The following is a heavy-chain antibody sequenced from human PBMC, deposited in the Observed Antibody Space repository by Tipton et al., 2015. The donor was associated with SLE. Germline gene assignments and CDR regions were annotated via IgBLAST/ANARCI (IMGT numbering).Heavy chain of an antibody. CDR1: GGSISSYY. CDR3: ASIIEDSSGWYGYFQH. V-gene: IGHV4-59*12. D-gene: IGHD6-19*01. J-gene: IGHJ1*01. CDR2: IYYSGST. Sequence: TLSLTCTVSGGSISSYYWSWIRQPPGKGLEWIGTIYYSGSTYYNPSLKSRVTIPVGTSKKQFSLKLSSVTAADTAVYYCASIIEDSSGWYGYFQHWGQGTLVTVSS.